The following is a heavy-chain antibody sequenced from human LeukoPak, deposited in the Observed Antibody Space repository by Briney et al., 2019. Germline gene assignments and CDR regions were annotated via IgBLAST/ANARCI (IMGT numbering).Heavy chain of an antibody. CDR1: GGFVSTSDYY. Sequence: TSDTLSHTCTVSGGFVSTSDYYYRWIRQSPVKGLEWIGDVFYTGKTNYNPSLRGRATISIDTSKNQFSLKLTYVTAADSAVYYCARVFDSWGQGTLVTVSS. CDR3: ARVFDS. CDR2: VFYTGKT. J-gene: IGHJ4*02. V-gene: IGHV4-39*07.